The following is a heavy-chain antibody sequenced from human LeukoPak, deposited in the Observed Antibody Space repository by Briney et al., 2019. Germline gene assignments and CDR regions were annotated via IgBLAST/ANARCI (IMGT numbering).Heavy chain of an antibody. Sequence: SETLSLTCTVSGDSVSSGSSYWSWIRQPPGKGLEWIGYIYHSGSTYYNPSLKSRVTISVDRSKNQFSLKLSSVTAADTAVYYCAGSRYSGAFDIWGQGTMVTVSS. CDR1: GDSVSSGSSY. J-gene: IGHJ3*02. CDR3: AGSRYSGAFDI. D-gene: IGHD2-21*01. V-gene: IGHV4-61*01. CDR2: IYHSGST.